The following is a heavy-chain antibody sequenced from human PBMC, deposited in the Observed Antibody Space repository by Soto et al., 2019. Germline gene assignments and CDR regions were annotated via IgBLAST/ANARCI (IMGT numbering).Heavy chain of an antibody. CDR2: ISAYTGNT. CDR1: GYSFTKFG. J-gene: IGHJ4*02. Sequence: QVPLEPYGTEVKKPGASVKVSCKASGYSFTKFGITWVRQAPGQGLEWMGLISAYTGNTTYAQNIQGRVTMTTDTSTPTANMELRSLRSDDTAVYYCAREETGSYYPTRYWCQGTLVTFSS. CDR3: AREETGSYYPTRY. D-gene: IGHD1-26*01. V-gene: IGHV1-18*01.